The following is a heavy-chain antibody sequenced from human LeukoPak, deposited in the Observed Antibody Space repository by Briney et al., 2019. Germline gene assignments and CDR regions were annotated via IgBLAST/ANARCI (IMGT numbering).Heavy chain of an antibody. CDR1: GFTFSSYC. V-gene: IGHV3-30*18. D-gene: IGHD3-22*01. CDR2: ISYDGSNN. Sequence: GGSLRLSCAASGFTFSSYCMHWVRQAPGKGLEWVAVISYDGSNNYYADSVKGRFTISRDNSKNTLYLQMNSLRAEDTAVYYCAKDLNDSSGYGLDDAFDIWGQGTMVTVSS. J-gene: IGHJ3*02. CDR3: AKDLNDSSGYGLDDAFDI.